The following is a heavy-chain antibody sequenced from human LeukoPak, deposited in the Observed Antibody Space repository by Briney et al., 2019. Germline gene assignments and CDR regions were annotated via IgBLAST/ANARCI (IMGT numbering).Heavy chain of an antibody. CDR1: GFNFSAYS. V-gene: IGHV3-21*01. Sequence: GGSLRLSCAASGFNFSAYSVNWVRQAPGKGLEWVSSITRSTSYIYFADSVRGRFTISRDNAKNSLYLQMNSLRAEDTAVYCCERDPNPREGGYWGQGTLVTVSS. CDR3: ERDPNPREGGY. J-gene: IGHJ4*02. CDR2: ITRSTSYI.